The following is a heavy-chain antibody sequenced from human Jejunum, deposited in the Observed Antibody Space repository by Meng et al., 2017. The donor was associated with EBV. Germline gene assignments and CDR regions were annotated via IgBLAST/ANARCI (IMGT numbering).Heavy chain of an antibody. CDR1: GCSLTSRD. CDR3: ARGVGAITNLDH. D-gene: IGHD5-12*01. Sequence: EWGGGVAQPGEFLRLSCWASGCSLTSRDMRRVRHEPGKGVGWVVVKSNDGRNTYYAESVKGRFTISRDSSKNTLYLQMNSLRVEDTAVYYCARGVGAITNLDHWGQGILVTVSS. CDR2: KSNDGRNT. J-gene: IGHJ4*02. V-gene: IGHV3-30*03.